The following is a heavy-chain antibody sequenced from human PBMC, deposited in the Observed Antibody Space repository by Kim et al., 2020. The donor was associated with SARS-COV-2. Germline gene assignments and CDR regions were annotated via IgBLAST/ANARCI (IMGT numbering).Heavy chain of an antibody. J-gene: IGHJ6*02. Sequence: SETLSLTCAVYGGSFSGYYWSWIRQPPGKGLEWIGEINHSGSTNYNPSLKSRVTISVDTTKNQFSLKLSSVTAADTAVYYCARGGVSRKIQLWFRHYYYYGMDVWGQGTTVTVPS. D-gene: IGHD5-18*01. CDR1: GGSFSGYY. CDR2: INHSGST. CDR3: ARGGVSRKIQLWFRHYYYYGMDV. V-gene: IGHV4-34*01.